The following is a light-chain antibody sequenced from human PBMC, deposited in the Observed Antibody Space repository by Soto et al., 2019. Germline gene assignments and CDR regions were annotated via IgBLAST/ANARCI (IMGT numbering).Light chain of an antibody. CDR3: ASFRSGTIRV. J-gene: IGLJ1*01. V-gene: IGLV2-14*01. CDR2: QVN. Sequence: QSVLTQPASVSGSPGQSVTISCTGPRSDIGDSNFISWYQHSPGKAPRLLIYQVNNRPSGVSGRFSGSKAGNTASLTISGLLDDDEADYFCASFRSGTIRVFGSGTKVTVL. CDR1: RSDIGDSNF.